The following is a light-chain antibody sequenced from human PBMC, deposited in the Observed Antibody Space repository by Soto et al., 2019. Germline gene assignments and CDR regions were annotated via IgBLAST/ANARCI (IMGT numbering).Light chain of an antibody. CDR1: SSDVGTYEY. V-gene: IGLV2-14*03. CDR2: DVS. CDR3: SSYASNGDVL. Sequence: QSALTQPASVSGSPGQSITISCTGTSSDVGTYEYVSWYQHQPGKAPKLMFYDVSNRPSGVSDRFSGSKSGNTASLTISGLQAEDEADYYCSSYASNGDVLFGGGTKLTVL. J-gene: IGLJ2*01.